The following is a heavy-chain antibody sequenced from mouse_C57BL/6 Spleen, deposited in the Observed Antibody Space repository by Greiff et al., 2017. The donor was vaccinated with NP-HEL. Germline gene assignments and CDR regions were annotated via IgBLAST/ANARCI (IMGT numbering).Heavy chain of an antibody. CDR1: GYTFTDYN. CDR2: INPNNGGT. V-gene: IGHV1-22*01. Sequence: VQLQQSGPELVKPGASVKMSCKASGYTFTDYNMHWVKQSHGKSLEWIGYINPNNGGTSYNQKFKGKATLTVNKSSSTAYMELRSLTSEDSAVYYCANPYYGSSQFAYWGQGTLVTVSA. D-gene: IGHD1-1*01. J-gene: IGHJ3*01. CDR3: ANPYYGSSQFAY.